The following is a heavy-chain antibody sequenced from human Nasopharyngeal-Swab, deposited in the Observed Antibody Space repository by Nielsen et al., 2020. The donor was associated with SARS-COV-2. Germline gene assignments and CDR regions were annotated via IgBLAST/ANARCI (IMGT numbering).Heavy chain of an antibody. J-gene: IGHJ4*02. CDR2: ISYDGSNK. V-gene: IGHV3-30*04. D-gene: IGHD3-22*01. Sequence: VRQAPGKGLEWGAVISYDGSNKYYADSVEGRFTISRDNSKNTLYLQMNSLRAEDTAVYYCARDPNYYDSSGYPQYYFDYSGQGTLVTVSS. CDR3: ARDPNYYDSSGYPQYYFDY.